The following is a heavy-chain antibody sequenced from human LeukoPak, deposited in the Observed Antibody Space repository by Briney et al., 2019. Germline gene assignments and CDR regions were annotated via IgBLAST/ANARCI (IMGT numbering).Heavy chain of an antibody. CDR3: ARDTAMVGIDY. Sequence: SGGSLRLSCAASGFTFSSYAMHWVRQAPGKGLEWVAVISYDGSIKYYADSVKGRFTISRDNSKNTLYLQMNSLRAEDTAVYYCARDTAMVGIDYWGQGTLVTVSS. V-gene: IGHV3-30*04. D-gene: IGHD5-18*01. J-gene: IGHJ4*02. CDR1: GFTFSSYA. CDR2: ISYDGSIK.